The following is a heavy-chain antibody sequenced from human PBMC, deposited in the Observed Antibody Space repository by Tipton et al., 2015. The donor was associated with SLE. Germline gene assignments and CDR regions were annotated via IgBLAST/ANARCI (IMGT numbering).Heavy chain of an antibody. CDR3: ARETSWVDY. V-gene: IGHV4-39*07. CDR1: GGSISSNSFY. CDR2: INHSGST. D-gene: IGHD7-27*01. J-gene: IGHJ4*02. Sequence: TLSLTCTVSGGSISSNSFYWGWIRQPPGKGLEWIGEINHSGSTNYNPSLKSRVSISLDTSKNQFSLKLTSLTAADTAVYYCARETSWVDYWGQGTLVTVSS.